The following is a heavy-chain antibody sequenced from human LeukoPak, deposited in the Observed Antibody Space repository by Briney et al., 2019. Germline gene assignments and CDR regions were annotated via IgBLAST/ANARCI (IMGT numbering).Heavy chain of an antibody. J-gene: IGHJ4*02. Sequence: GESLKISWKGSGYSFTSYWIGWVRQMPGKGLEWMGIIYPGDSDTRYSPSFQGQVTISADKSISTAYLQWSSLKASDTAMYYCARTGRGDYVDYGPFDYWGQGTLVTVSS. D-gene: IGHD4-17*01. CDR2: IYPGDSDT. CDR3: ARTGRGDYVDYGPFDY. CDR1: GYSFTSYW. V-gene: IGHV5-51*01.